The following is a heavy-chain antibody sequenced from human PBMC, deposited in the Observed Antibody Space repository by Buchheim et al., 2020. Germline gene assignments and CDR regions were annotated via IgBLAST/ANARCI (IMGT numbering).Heavy chain of an antibody. CDR3: ARDDYGDYVIPFDY. V-gene: IGHV3-7*01. D-gene: IGHD4-17*01. J-gene: IGHJ4*02. CDR2: IKQDGSEK. CDR1: AFTFSNYW. Sequence: EVQLVESGGGLVQPGGSLRLSCSASAFTFSNYWMNWVRQAPGKGLEWVANIKQDGSEKFYVDSVRGRFTISRDNAENSLYLQMNSLRAEDTAVYYCARDDYGDYVIPFDYWGQGTL.